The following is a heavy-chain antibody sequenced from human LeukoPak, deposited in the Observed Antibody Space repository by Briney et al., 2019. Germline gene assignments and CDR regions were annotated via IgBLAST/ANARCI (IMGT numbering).Heavy chain of an antibody. V-gene: IGHV1-2*02. CDR3: ARGEDRYYDFWSGYPDNWFDP. Sequence: ASVKVSCKASGYTFTGYYMHWVRQAPGQGLEWMGWINPNSGGTNYAQKFQGRVTMTRDTSISTAYMELSRLRSDDTAVYYCARGEDRYYDFWSGYPDNWFDPWGQGTLVTVSS. D-gene: IGHD3-3*01. CDR1: GYTFTGYY. CDR2: INPNSGGT. J-gene: IGHJ5*02.